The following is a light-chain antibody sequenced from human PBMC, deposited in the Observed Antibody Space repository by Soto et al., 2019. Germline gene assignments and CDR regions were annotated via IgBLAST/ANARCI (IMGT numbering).Light chain of an antibody. CDR1: QSVSSSY. J-gene: IGKJ4*01. CDR3: QEYRSSPLT. CDR2: GAS. Sequence: IGLTQSPGALSLSPGERATLSCRASQSVSSSYLAWYQQKPGQAPRLLIYGASSRATGIPDRFSGRGSGTDFTLTISILESEDFAVYYCQEYRSSPLTFAGGTKVDIK. V-gene: IGKV3-20*01.